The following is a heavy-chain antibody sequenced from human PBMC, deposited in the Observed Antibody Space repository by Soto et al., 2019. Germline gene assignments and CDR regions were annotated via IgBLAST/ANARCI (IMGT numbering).Heavy chain of an antibody. Sequence: EVQLLESGGGLVQPGGSLRLSCASSGFTFSSYGMTWVRRPPGKGLEWVSAISGSVAATYYADSVQGRFTISRDNSNNTLYLQMNSLRAEETAVYSCAKVLYGVVTYFDSWGQGTLVTVSS. CDR2: ISGSVAAT. J-gene: IGHJ4*02. CDR3: AKVLYGVVTYFDS. V-gene: IGHV3-23*01. CDR1: GFTFSSYG. D-gene: IGHD3-3*01.